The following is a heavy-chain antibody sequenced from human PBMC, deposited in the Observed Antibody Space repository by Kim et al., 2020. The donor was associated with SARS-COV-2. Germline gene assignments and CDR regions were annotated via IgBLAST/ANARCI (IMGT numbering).Heavy chain of an antibody. CDR2: IYYSGST. CDR3: ASEGVVSEYFQH. V-gene: IGHV4-59*01. CDR1: GGSISSYY. J-gene: IGHJ1*01. D-gene: IGHD3-3*01. Sequence: SETLSLTCTVSGGSISSYYWSWIRQPPGKGLEWIGYIYYSGSTNYNPSLKSRVTISVDTSKNQFSLKLSSVTAADTAVYYCASEGVVSEYFQHWGQGTLVTVSS.